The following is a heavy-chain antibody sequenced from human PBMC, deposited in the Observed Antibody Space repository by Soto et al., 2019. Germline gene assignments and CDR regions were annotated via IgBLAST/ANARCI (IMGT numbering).Heavy chain of an antibody. CDR3: AKTRERQWLVFDYFDY. J-gene: IGHJ4*02. V-gene: IGHV3-23*01. CDR1: GFTFRTYA. Sequence: PGGSLRLSCAASGFTFRTYAMSWVRQAPGKGLEWVSGISSSGGTTYYADSVKGRLTISRDNSKYTPYLQMSSLRAEDTAVYYCAKTRERQWLVFDYFDYWGQGTLVTVSS. CDR2: ISSSGGTT. D-gene: IGHD6-19*01.